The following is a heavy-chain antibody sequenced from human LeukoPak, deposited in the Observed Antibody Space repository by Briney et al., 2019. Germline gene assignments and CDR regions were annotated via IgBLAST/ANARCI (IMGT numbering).Heavy chain of an antibody. D-gene: IGHD3-10*01. Sequence: SETLSLTCTVSGGSISSSSYYWGWIRQPPGKGLEWIGSIYYSGSTYYNPSLKSRVTISVDTSKNQFSLKLSSVTAADTAVYYCARDWSGSGSYYNEVHWFDPWGQGTLVIVSS. V-gene: IGHV4-39*07. CDR3: ARDWSGSGSYYNEVHWFDP. CDR1: GGSISSSSYY. CDR2: IYYSGST. J-gene: IGHJ5*02.